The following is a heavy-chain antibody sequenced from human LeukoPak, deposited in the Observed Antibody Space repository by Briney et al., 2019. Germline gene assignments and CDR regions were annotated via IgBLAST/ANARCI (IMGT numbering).Heavy chain of an antibody. Sequence: SETLSLTCAVYGGSFSGYYWSWIRQPPGKGLEWIGEINHSGSTNYNPSLKSRVTISVDTSKNQFSLKLSSVTAADTAVYYCARGGCTNGVCYRYYYYYMDVWGKGTTVTVSS. D-gene: IGHD2-8*01. CDR1: GGSFSGYY. CDR3: ARGGCTNGVCYRYYYYYMDV. V-gene: IGHV4-34*01. J-gene: IGHJ6*03. CDR2: INHSGST.